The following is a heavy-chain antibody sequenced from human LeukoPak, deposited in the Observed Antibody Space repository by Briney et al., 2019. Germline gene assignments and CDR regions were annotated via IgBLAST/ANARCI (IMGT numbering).Heavy chain of an antibody. Sequence: PSETPSLTCTVSGGSISSHYWSWIRQPPGKGLEWIGYIYTSGSTNYNPSLKSRVTISVDTSKNQFSLKLSSVTAADTAVYYCASQDSSSSSYYYYYMDVWGKGTTVTVSS. D-gene: IGHD6-13*01. CDR1: GGSISSHY. J-gene: IGHJ6*03. CDR2: IYTSGST. V-gene: IGHV4-4*08. CDR3: ASQDSSSSSYYYYYMDV.